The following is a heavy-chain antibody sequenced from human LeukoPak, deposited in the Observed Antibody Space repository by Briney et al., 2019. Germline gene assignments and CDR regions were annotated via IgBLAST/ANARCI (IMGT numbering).Heavy chain of an antibody. CDR1: GGSISSYY. V-gene: IGHV4-59*08. CDR3: ARGVSMAGLNWFDP. J-gene: IGHJ5*02. D-gene: IGHD2/OR15-2a*01. CDR2: IYYSGST. Sequence: SESLSLTCTVSGGSISSYYWSWIRQPPGKGLEWIGYIYYSGSTNYNPSLKSRVTISVDTSKNQFSLKLNSVTAADTAVYYCARGVSMAGLNWFDPWGQGTLVTVSS.